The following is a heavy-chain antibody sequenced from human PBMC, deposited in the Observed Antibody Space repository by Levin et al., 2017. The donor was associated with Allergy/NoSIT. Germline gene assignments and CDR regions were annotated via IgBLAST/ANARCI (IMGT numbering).Heavy chain of an antibody. CDR3: AKKGVGYSGYVTIDY. Sequence: ETLSLTCAASGFTFSSYAMSWVRQAPGKGLEWVSAISGSGGSTYYADSVKGRFTISRDNSKNTLYLQMNSLRAEDTAVYYCAKKGVGYSGYVTIDYWGQGTLVTVSS. V-gene: IGHV3-23*01. CDR2: ISGSGGST. D-gene: IGHD5-12*01. CDR1: GFTFSSYA. J-gene: IGHJ4*02.